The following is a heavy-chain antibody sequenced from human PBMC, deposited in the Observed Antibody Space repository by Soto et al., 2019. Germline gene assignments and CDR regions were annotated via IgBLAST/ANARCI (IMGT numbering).Heavy chain of an antibody. CDR2: IYYSGST. J-gene: IGHJ6*02. CDR1: GGSISSYY. CDR3: ARAGITLEENYYYYGMDV. Sequence: PSETLSLTCTVSGGSISSYYWSWIRQPPGKGLEWIGYIYYSGSTNYNPSLKSRVTISVDTSKNQFSLKLSSVTAADTAVYYCARAGITLEENYYYYGMDVWGQGTTVTVSS. V-gene: IGHV4-59*01. D-gene: IGHD3-16*01.